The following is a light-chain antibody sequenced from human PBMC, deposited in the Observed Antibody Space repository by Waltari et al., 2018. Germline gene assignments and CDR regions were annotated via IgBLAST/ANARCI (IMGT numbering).Light chain of an antibody. J-gene: IGLJ2*01. Sequence: QSALTQPASVSGSPGQSITISCTGTSSDVGGYNYVSWYHKHPGKAPKLMIYDVSNRPSGVSNRFAGSKSGNTASLTISGLQAEDEADYYCSSYTSSSTPVVFGGGTKLTVL. CDR2: DVS. CDR1: SSDVGGYNY. CDR3: SSYTSSSTPVV. V-gene: IGLV2-14*03.